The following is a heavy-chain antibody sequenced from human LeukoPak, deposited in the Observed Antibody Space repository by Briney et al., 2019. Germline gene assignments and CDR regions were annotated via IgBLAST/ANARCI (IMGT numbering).Heavy chain of an antibody. Sequence: PSETLSLTCTVSGGSISSYYWSWIRQPPGKGLEWIGYIYYSGSTNYNPSLKSRVTISVDTSKNQFSLKLSSVAAADTAVYYCARSSWYDIIDYWGQGTLVTVSS. CDR2: IYYSGST. V-gene: IGHV4-59*01. CDR3: ARSSWYDIIDY. J-gene: IGHJ4*02. D-gene: IGHD6-13*01. CDR1: GGSISSYY.